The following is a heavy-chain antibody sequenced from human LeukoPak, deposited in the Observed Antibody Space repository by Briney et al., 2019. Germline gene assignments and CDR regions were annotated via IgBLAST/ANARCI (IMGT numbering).Heavy chain of an antibody. CDR1: GGSISSYY. Sequence: SETLSLTCTVSGGSISSYYWSWIRQPPGKGLEWIGYIYYSGSTNYNPSLKSRVTISVDTSKNQFSLKLSSVTAADTAVYYCARTYYDFWSGHRYYFDYWGQGTLVSVSS. CDR2: IYYSGST. J-gene: IGHJ4*02. V-gene: IGHV4-59*01. CDR3: ARTYYDFWSGHRYYFDY. D-gene: IGHD3-3*01.